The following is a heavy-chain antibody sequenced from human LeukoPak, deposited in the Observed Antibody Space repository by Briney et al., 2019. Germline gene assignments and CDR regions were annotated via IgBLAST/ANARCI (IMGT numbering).Heavy chain of an antibody. CDR1: GGSISSSNR. Sequence: PSETLSLTCAVSGGSISSSNRWSWVRQPPGKGLEWIGEIYHSGSTNYNPSLKSRVTISVDKSKNQFSLKLSSVTAADTAVYYCARVKQPPFLVPAATSGVFDYWGQGTLVTVSS. CDR3: ARVKQPPFLVPAATSGVFDY. D-gene: IGHD2-2*01. CDR2: IYHSGST. J-gene: IGHJ4*02. V-gene: IGHV4-4*02.